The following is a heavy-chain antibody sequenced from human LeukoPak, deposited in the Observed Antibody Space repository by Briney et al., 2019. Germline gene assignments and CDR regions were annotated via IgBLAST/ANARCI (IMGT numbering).Heavy chain of an antibody. D-gene: IGHD6-19*01. CDR3: ARVRSSSGWFRGGYFDY. CDR1: GYTLTELS. J-gene: IGHJ4*02. V-gene: IGHV1-24*01. Sequence: EASVKVSCKVSGYTLTELSMHWVRQAPGKGLEWMGGFDPEDGETIYAQKFQGRVTITADESTSTAYMELSSLRSEDTAVYYCARVRSSSGWFRGGYFDYWGQGTLVTVSS. CDR2: FDPEDGET.